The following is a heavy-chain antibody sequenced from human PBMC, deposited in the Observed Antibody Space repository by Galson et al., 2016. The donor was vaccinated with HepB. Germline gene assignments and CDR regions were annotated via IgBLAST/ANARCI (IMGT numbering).Heavy chain of an antibody. CDR2: IFPADSDA. D-gene: IGHD6-19*01. CDR3: VRQRAVAGISNWFDP. J-gene: IGHJ5*02. V-gene: IGHV5-51*01. Sequence: QSGAEVKKPGESLKISCKGSGSRFTGYWIGWVRQMPGKGLEWLGSIFPADSDARYSPSFQGQVTISVDKSITTAHLQWSSLKATDAAMYYCVRQRAVAGISNWFDPWGQGTLVTVST. CDR1: GSRFTGYW.